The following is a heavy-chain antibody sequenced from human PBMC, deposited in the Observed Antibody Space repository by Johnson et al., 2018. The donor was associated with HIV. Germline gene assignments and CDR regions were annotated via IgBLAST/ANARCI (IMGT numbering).Heavy chain of an antibody. J-gene: IGHJ3*02. V-gene: IGHV3-33*01. D-gene: IGHD6-13*01. CDR3: ARTQVYSSSRDDAFDI. Sequence: QVQLVESGGGVVQPERSLRLSCAASGFTFSSSGMLWVRQAPGKGLEWVAVIWYDGSNKYYADSVKGRFTISRDNSKNTLYLQMSGLRIEDTAVYYCARTQVYSSSRDDAFDIWGQGTMVTVSS. CDR1: GFTFSSSG. CDR2: IWYDGSNK.